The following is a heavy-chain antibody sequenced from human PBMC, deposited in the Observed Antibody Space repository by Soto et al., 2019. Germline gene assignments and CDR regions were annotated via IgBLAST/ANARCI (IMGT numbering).Heavy chain of an antibody. J-gene: IGHJ4*02. CDR3: AREGYQQWLVQGSFDY. V-gene: IGHV3-64D*06. CDR1: GFTFSIYA. CDR2: ISTNGGST. Sequence: PGGSLRLSCSASGFTFSIYAMHWVRQAPGKGLEYVSSISTNGGSTDYADSVKGRFTISRDNSKNTVYLQMSSLRVEDTAVYYCAREGYQQWLVQGSFDYWGQGTLVTVSS. D-gene: IGHD6-19*01.